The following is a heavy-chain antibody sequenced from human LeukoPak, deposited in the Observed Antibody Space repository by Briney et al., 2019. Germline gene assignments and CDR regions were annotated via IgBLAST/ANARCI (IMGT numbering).Heavy chain of an antibody. CDR3: ARGTGYSGYAFDY. Sequence: PSETLSLTCTVSGGSISSYYWSWIRQPPGKGLEWIGYIYYSGSTNYNPSLKSRVTISVDTSKNQFSLKLSSVTAADTAVYYCARGTGYSGYAFDYWGQGTLVTVSS. CDR2: IYYSGST. CDR1: GGSISSYY. V-gene: IGHV4-59*08. J-gene: IGHJ4*02. D-gene: IGHD5-12*01.